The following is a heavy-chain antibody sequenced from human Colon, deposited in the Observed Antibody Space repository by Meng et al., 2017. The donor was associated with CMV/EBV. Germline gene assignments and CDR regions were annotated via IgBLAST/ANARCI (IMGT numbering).Heavy chain of an antibody. D-gene: IGHD6-13*01. CDR1: GFTFNNFA. Sequence: SGFTFNNFAMNWVRQAPGKGLEWVSGITGSADNTYYADSVKGQFTISRDDSNSTLYLQMNSLKAEDTAVYSCAKARSTTISAAFNYWGQGTLVTVSS. CDR3: AKARSTTISAAFNY. CDR2: ITGSADNT. J-gene: IGHJ4*02. V-gene: IGHV3-23*01.